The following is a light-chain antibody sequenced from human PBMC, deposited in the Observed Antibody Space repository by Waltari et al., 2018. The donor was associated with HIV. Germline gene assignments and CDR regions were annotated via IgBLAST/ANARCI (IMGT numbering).Light chain of an antibody. CDR1: QNIDTY. V-gene: IGKV1-39*01. CDR3: QQSYTTPRT. Sequence: IQMTQSPSSLSASVGDRVTITCRASQNIDTYLNWYQQKPGKAPKLLISAPSSLQSGVSSRFSGSGPGTGFTLTITDLQPEDFGTYYCQQSYTTPRTFGQGTKVEI. J-gene: IGKJ1*01. CDR2: APS.